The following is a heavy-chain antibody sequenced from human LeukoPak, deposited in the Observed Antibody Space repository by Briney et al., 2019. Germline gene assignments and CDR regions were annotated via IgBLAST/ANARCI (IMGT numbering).Heavy chain of an antibody. CDR2: ITSGTTYI. D-gene: IGHD3-10*02. Sequence: GGSLRLSCTASGFTFSDYNMNWVRQSPEKGLEWVSSITSGTTYIYYADSVRGRFTLSRDNAKNSLYLHMNSLRAEDTAVYSCARDMSRYVFDIWGQGTMVTVSS. CDR1: GFTFSDYN. J-gene: IGHJ3*02. CDR3: ARDMSRYVFDI. V-gene: IGHV3-21*01.